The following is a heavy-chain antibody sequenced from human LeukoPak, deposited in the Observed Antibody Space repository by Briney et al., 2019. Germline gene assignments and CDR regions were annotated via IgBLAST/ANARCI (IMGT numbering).Heavy chain of an antibody. D-gene: IGHD6-19*01. CDR1: GYSFTSYW. J-gene: IGHJ4*02. CDR2: IYPGDSDT. CDR3: AGRGHSSGWYVDY. V-gene: IGHV5-51*01. Sequence: GESLKISCKGSGYSFTSYWIGWVRQMPGKGLEWMGIIYPGDSDTRYSPSFQGQVTISADKSISTSYLQWSSLKASDTAMYYCAGRGHSSGWYVDYWGQGTLVTVSS.